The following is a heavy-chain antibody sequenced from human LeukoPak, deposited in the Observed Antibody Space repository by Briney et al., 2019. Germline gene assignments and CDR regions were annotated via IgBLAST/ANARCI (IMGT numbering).Heavy chain of an antibody. V-gene: IGHV1-69*13. J-gene: IGHJ4*02. D-gene: IGHD3-22*01. CDR1: GGTFSSYA. CDR2: IIPIFGTA. CDR3: ANDYDSSGGNDY. Sequence: ASVKVSCKASGGTFSSYAISWVRQAPGQGLEWMGGIIPIFGTANYAQKFQGRVTITADESTSTAYMELSSLRSEDTAVYYCANDYDSSGGNDYWGQGTLVTVSS.